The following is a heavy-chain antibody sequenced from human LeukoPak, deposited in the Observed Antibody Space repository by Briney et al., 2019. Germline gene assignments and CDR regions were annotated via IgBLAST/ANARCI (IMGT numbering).Heavy chain of an antibody. CDR3: AKRAPYYYDSSGYYSRSSPFDY. Sequence: PGGSLRLSCAASGFTFSSYGMHWVRQAPGKGLEWVAFIRYDGSNKYYADSVKGRFTISRANSKNTLYLQMNSLRAEDTAVYYCAKRAPYYYDSSGYYSRSSPFDYWGQGTLVTVSS. J-gene: IGHJ4*02. V-gene: IGHV3-30*02. D-gene: IGHD3-22*01. CDR1: GFTFSSYG. CDR2: IRYDGSNK.